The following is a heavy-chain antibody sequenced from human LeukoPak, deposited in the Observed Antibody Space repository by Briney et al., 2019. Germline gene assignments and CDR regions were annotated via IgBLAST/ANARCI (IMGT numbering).Heavy chain of an antibody. V-gene: IGHV4-4*02. Sequence: SETLSLTCAVSGVSIKSNNWWSWVRQPPGKGLEWIGEIYHSGSTNYNPSLESRVTVSVDKSKNQFSLKLSSVTAADTAVYYCAREDPDDSSGCYFRWGQGTLVTVSS. D-gene: IGHD3-22*01. CDR3: AREDPDDSSGCYFR. CDR2: IYHSGST. CDR1: GVSIKSNNW. J-gene: IGHJ4*02.